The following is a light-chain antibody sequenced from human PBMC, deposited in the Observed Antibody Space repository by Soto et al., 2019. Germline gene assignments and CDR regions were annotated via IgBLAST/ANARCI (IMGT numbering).Light chain of an antibody. CDR1: SSNIGAGYD. CDR2: GNS. Sequence: QAVVTQPPSVSGAPGQRVTISCTGSSSNIGAGYDVHWYQQLPGTAPKLLIHGNSNRPSGVPDRFSGSKSGTSASLAITGLQAEDEADYYCQSYDSSLSVVFGGGTQLTVL. J-gene: IGLJ2*01. V-gene: IGLV1-40*01. CDR3: QSYDSSLSVV.